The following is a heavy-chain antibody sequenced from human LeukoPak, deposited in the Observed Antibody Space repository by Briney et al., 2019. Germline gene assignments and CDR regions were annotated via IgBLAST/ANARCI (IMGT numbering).Heavy chain of an antibody. CDR2: INHSGST. CDR1: GGSFSDYH. CDR3: ARTRITMVQGVIRCWFDP. V-gene: IGHV4-34*01. J-gene: IGHJ5*02. Sequence: SETLSLTCTVYGGSFSDYHWSWIRQPPGKGLEWIGEINHSGSTNYNPSLKSRVTISVDTSKNQFSLKLSSVTAADTAVYYCARTRITMVQGVIRCWFDPWGQGTLVTVSS. D-gene: IGHD3-10*01.